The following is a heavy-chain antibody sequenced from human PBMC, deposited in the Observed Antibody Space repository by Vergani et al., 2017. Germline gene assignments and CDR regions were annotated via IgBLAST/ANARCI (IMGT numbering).Heavy chain of an antibody. CDR2: IIPIFGTA. V-gene: IGHV1-69*01. CDR3: ARDGSSSLYYYYYMDV. J-gene: IGHJ6*03. Sequence: QVQLVQSGAEVKKPGSSVKVSCKASGGTFSSYAISWVRQAPGQGLEWMGGIIPIFGTANYAQKFQGRVTITADESTSTAYMELSGLRSEDTAVYYCARDGSSSLYYYYYMDVWGKGTTVTVSS. D-gene: IGHD6-6*01. CDR1: GGTFSSYA.